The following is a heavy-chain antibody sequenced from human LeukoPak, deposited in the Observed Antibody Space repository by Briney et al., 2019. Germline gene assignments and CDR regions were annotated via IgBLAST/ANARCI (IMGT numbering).Heavy chain of an antibody. V-gene: IGHV3-48*01. Sequence: GGSLRLSRAASGFTFSSYSMNWVRQAPGKGLEWVSYISSSSSTLYYADSVKGRFTISKDNAKKSLYLQMTSLRAEDTAVYYCARNRGMVTSEFDYWGQGTLVTVSS. CDR1: GFTFSSYS. CDR3: ARNRGMVTSEFDY. CDR2: ISSSSSTL. D-gene: IGHD5-18*01. J-gene: IGHJ4*02.